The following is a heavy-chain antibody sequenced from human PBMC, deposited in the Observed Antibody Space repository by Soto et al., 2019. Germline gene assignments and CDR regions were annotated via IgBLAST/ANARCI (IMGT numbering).Heavy chain of an antibody. D-gene: IGHD2-15*01. CDR2: ISSSSSYI. CDR3: ARSKLRINWSDP. J-gene: IGHJ5*02. Sequence: EVQLVESGGGLVKPGGSLRLSCAASGFTFSSYSMNWVRQAPGKGLEWVSSISSSSSYIYYADSVKGRFTISRDNAKNSLYLQMNSLRAEDTAVYYCARSKLRINWSDPWGQGTLVTVSS. V-gene: IGHV3-21*01. CDR1: GFTFSSYS.